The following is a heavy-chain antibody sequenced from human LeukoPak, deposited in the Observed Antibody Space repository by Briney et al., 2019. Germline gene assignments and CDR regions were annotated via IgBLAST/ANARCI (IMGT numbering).Heavy chain of an antibody. V-gene: IGHV1-69*01. CDR3: ARDSKFVAGVRFLEFAFDI. Sequence: GSSVKVSCKASGGTFSSYAISWVRQAPGQGLEWMGGIIPISGTANYAQKFQGRVTITADESTSTAYMELSSLRSEDTAVYYCARDSKFVAGVRFLEFAFDIWGQGTMVTVSS. CDR2: IIPISGTA. CDR1: GGTFSSYA. D-gene: IGHD3-3*01. J-gene: IGHJ3*02.